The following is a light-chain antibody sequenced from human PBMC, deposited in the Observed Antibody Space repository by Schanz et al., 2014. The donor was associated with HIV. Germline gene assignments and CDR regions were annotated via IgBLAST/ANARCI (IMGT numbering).Light chain of an antibody. V-gene: IGLV2-14*02. CDR3: SSYTTSRTWV. Sequence: QSALTQPASVSGSPGQSITISCTGTRNDVGTYNLVSWYQQHPGKAPQLMIYEVTKRPSGVSDRFSGSKSGNTASLTISGLQAEDETDYYCSSYTTSRTWVFGGGTKLTVL. J-gene: IGLJ3*02. CDR1: RNDVGTYNL. CDR2: EVT.